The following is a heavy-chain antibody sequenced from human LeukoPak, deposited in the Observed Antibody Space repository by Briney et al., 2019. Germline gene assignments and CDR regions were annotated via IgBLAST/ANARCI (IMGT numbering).Heavy chain of an antibody. CDR3: ARVAVAGSRTQYYFDY. CDR1: GFTFSSYG. D-gene: IGHD6-19*01. Sequence: GRSLRLSCAASGFTFSSYGMPWVRQAPGKGLEWVAVIWYDGSNKYYADSVKGRFTISRDNSKNTLYLQMNSLRAEDTAVYYCARVAVAGSRTQYYFDYWGQGPLVTVSS. CDR2: IWYDGSNK. V-gene: IGHV3-33*01. J-gene: IGHJ4*02.